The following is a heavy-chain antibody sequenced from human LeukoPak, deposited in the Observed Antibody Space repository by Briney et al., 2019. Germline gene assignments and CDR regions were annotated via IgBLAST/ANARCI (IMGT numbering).Heavy chain of an antibody. CDR1: GFPFSNFG. D-gene: IGHD3-22*01. CDR3: AREDSDAFDI. J-gene: IGHJ3*02. V-gene: IGHV3-23*01. CDR2: ISGSGSST. Sequence: GSLGLSCAASGFPFSNFGMSWVRQAPGKGLEWVSAISGSGSSTFYPDSVKGRFTISRDNSKNTLYLQMNSLRAEDTAVYYCAREDSDAFDIWGQGTMVTVSS.